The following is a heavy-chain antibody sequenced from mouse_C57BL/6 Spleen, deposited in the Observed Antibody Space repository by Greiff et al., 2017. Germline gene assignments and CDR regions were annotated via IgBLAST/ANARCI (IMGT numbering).Heavy chain of an antibody. Sequence: DVKLQESGPGLVKPSPSLSLTCSVTGYSITSGYYWNWIRQFPGNKLEWMGYISYDGSNNYNPSLKNRISITRDTSKNQFFLKLNSVTTEYTATYYCARDYSSSVYAMDYWGQGTSVTVSS. CDR1: GYSITSGYY. D-gene: IGHD1-1*01. V-gene: IGHV3-6*01. CDR2: ISYDGSN. J-gene: IGHJ4*01. CDR3: ARDYSSSVYAMDY.